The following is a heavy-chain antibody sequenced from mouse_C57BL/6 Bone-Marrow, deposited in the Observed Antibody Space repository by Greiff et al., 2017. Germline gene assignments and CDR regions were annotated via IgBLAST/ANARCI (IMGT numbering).Heavy chain of an antibody. D-gene: IGHD2-3*01. CDR3: ARSGIYDGYFNWYFDV. V-gene: IGHV1-7*01. CDR1: GYTFTSYW. J-gene: IGHJ1*03. CDR2: INPSSGYT. Sequence: QSCKASGYTFTSYWMHWVKQRPGQGLEWIGYINPSSGYTKYNQKFKDKATLTADKSSSTAYMQLSSLTYEDSAVYYCARSGIYDGYFNWYFDVWGTGTTVTVSS.